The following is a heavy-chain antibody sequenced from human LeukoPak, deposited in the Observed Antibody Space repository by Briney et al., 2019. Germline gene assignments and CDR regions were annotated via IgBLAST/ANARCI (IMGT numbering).Heavy chain of an antibody. J-gene: IGHJ4*02. Sequence: SETLSLTCVVSGGSISTHYWTWIRQPPGKGLEWLGYIYYTGSTNYNPSLKSRVTISLDTSKNQFSLRLTSVTAADTAVYYCASRYGSGSYGFDYWGQGALVTVSS. CDR1: GGSISTHY. D-gene: IGHD3-10*01. V-gene: IGHV4-59*11. CDR3: ASRYGSGSYGFDY. CDR2: IYYTGST.